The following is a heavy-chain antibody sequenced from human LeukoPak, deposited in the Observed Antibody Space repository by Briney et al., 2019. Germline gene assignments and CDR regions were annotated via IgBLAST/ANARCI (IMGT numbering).Heavy chain of an antibody. CDR3: TTGTWIQLWLADY. Sequence: PGGSLRLSCAASGLTFSSYAMSWVRQVPGKGLEWVGHIKSKTDGGTADYAAPVKGRFTISRDDSKTTLYLQMGSLKTEDTAVYYCTTGTWIQLWLADYWGQGTLVTVSS. CDR1: GLTFSSYA. D-gene: IGHD5-18*01. J-gene: IGHJ4*02. CDR2: IKSKTDGGTA. V-gene: IGHV3-15*01.